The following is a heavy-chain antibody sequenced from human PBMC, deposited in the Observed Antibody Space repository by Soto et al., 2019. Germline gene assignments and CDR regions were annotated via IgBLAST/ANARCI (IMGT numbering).Heavy chain of an antibody. D-gene: IGHD6-6*01. Sequence: GGSLRLSCAASGFTFSSYGMHWVRQAPGKGLEWVAVIWYDGSNKYYADSVKGRFTIPRDNSKNTLYLQMNSLRAEDTAVYYCARAYSSSSPSDYWGQGTLVTVSS. CDR3: ARAYSSSSPSDY. J-gene: IGHJ4*02. CDR2: IWYDGSNK. CDR1: GFTFSSYG. V-gene: IGHV3-33*01.